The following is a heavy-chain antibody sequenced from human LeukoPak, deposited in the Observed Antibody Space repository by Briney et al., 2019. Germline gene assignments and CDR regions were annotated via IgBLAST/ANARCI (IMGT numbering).Heavy chain of an antibody. Sequence: PGGSLRLSCAASGFTFSSYSMNWVRQAPGKGLEWVSSISSSSSYIYYADSVKGRFTISRDNAKNSLYLQMNSLRAEDTAVYYCARDGYGIYGMDVWGQGTTVTVSS. V-gene: IGHV3-21*01. D-gene: IGHD5-18*01. J-gene: IGHJ6*02. CDR2: ISSSSSYI. CDR3: ARDGYGIYGMDV. CDR1: GFTFSSYS.